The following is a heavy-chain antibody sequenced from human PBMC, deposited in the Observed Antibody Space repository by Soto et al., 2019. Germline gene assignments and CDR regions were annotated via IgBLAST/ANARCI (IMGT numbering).Heavy chain of an antibody. Sequence: QVQLVQSGAEVKKPGSSVKVSCKSSGGTFSTYGFFWVRQAPGQGLEWMGGIIPIFGTTNYAQKFQDRVTITTDESTSTVYMELTSLKSEDTAVYYSAGGGVRVFYSPLRIEPWGQGTLGTVSS. D-gene: IGHD2-15*01. CDR1: GGTFSTYG. CDR3: AGGGVRVFYSPLRIEP. J-gene: IGHJ5*02. CDR2: IIPIFGTT. V-gene: IGHV1-69*01.